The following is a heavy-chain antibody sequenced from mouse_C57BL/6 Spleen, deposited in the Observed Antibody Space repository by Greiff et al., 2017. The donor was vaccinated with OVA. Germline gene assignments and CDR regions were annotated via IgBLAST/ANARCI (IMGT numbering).Heavy chain of an antibody. J-gene: IGHJ3*01. D-gene: IGHD2-1*01. V-gene: IGHV1-81*01. CDR1: GYTFTSYG. CDR2: IYPRSGNT. Sequence: QVQLQQSGAELARPGASVKLSCKASGYTFTSYGISWVKQSTGQGLEWIGEIYPRSGNTYYNEKFKGKATLTADKSSSTAYMELRSLTSGDSAVYFCAREGNYAFAYWGQGTLVTVSA. CDR3: AREGNYAFAY.